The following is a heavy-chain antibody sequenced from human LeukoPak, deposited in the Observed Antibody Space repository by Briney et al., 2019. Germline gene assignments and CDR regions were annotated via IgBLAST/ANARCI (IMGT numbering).Heavy chain of an antibody. J-gene: IGHJ6*03. CDR2: ISGSGGST. V-gene: IGHV3-23*01. D-gene: IGHD6-25*01. CDR1: GFTFSSYA. Sequence: PGGSLRLSCAASGFTFSSYAMSWVRQAPGKGLEWVSAISGSGGSTYYADSVKGRFTISRDNSKNTLYLQMNRLRAEDTAVYYCAKDRTASYYYYYMDVWGKGTTVTVSS. CDR3: AKDRTASYYYYYMDV.